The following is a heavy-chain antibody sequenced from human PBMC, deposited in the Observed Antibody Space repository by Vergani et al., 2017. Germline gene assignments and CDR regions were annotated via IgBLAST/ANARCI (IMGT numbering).Heavy chain of an antibody. J-gene: IGHJ4*02. D-gene: IGHD3-10*01. V-gene: IGHV1-69*11. CDR2: IIPILGTA. CDR3: AGTRDGSGSYYKGRGFDY. Sequence: QVQLVQSGAEVKKPGSSVKVSCKASGGTFSSYAISWVRQAPGQGLEWMGRIIPILGTANYAQKFQGRVTITADESTSTAYMELSSRRSEDTAVYYWAGTRDGSGSYYKGRGFDYWGQGTLVTVSS. CDR1: GGTFSSYA.